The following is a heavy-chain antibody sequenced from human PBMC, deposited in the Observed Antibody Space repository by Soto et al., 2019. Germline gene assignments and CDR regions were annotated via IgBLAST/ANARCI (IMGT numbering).Heavy chain of an antibody. V-gene: IGHV3-30*18. CDR3: AKDYDFWSGPFDY. Sequence: PGGSLRLSCAPSGFTFSSYGMHWVRQAPGKGLEWVAVISYDGSNKYYADSVKGRFTISRDNSKNTLYLQMNSLRAEDTAVYYCAKDYDFWSGPFDYWGQGTLVTVSS. CDR2: ISYDGSNK. J-gene: IGHJ4*02. D-gene: IGHD3-3*01. CDR1: GFTFSSYG.